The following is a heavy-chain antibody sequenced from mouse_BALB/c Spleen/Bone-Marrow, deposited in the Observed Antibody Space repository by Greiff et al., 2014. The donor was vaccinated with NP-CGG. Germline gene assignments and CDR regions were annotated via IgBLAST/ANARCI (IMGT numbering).Heavy chain of an antibody. V-gene: IGHV1-54*01. J-gene: IGHJ2*01. CDR1: GYAFTNYL. CDR2: INPGSGGA. Sequence: VKLMESGAELVRPGTAVNVSCKASGYAFTNYLIEWVKQRPGQGLEWIGVINPGSGGANYNEKFKGKATLTADKSSSTAYMQLSSLTSDDSAVDFCARFGRYYFDYWGQGTTLTVSS. CDR3: ARFGRYYFDY.